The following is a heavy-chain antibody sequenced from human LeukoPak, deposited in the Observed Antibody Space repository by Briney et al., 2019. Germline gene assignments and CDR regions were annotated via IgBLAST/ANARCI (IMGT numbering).Heavy chain of an antibody. CDR2: ISWDGGST. Sequence: GGSLRLSCAASGFTFDDYTMHWVRQAPGKGLEWVSLISWDGGSTYYADSVKGRFTISRDNSKNSLYLQMNSLRTEDTALYYRAKDVSSGSGYCDYWGQGTLVTVSS. V-gene: IGHV3-43*01. CDR3: AKDVSSGSGYCDY. D-gene: IGHD3-22*01. J-gene: IGHJ4*02. CDR1: GFTFDDYT.